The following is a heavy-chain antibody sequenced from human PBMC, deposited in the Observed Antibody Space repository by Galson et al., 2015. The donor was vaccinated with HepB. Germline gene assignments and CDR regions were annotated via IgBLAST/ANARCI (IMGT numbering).Heavy chain of an antibody. V-gene: IGHV3-30*18. J-gene: IGHJ4*02. CDR2: ISYDGSNK. Sequence: SLRLSCAASGFTFSSYGMHWVRQAPGKGLEWVAVISYDGSNKYYADSVRGRFTISRDNSKNTLYLQMNSLRAEDTAVYYCAKSITMIVVVTAFDYWGQGTLVTVSS. CDR3: AKSITMIVVVTAFDY. CDR1: GFTFSSYG. D-gene: IGHD3-22*01.